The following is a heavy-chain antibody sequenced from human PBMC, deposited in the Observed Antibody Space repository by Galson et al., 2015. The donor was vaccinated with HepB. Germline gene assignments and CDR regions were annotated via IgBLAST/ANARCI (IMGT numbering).Heavy chain of an antibody. V-gene: IGHV3-23*01. Sequence: SLRLSCAASGFSVKNYGMTWVRQAPGKGLECVSAIGVSAGNTDYADSAKGRFTISGDNSKKTLYVQMNTLKPEDTAVYYCARDRGSGWMVPAYGMDVWGQGTTVTVSS. D-gene: IGHD6-19*01. CDR3: ARDRGSGWMVPAYGMDV. CDR1: GFSVKNYG. J-gene: IGHJ6*02. CDR2: IGVSAGNT.